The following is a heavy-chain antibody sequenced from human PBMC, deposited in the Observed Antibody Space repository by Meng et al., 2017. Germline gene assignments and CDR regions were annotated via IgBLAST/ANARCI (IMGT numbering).Heavy chain of an antibody. CDR2: IWYDGSNK. D-gene: IGHD3-22*01. CDR3: ARDIYYDSSGYYSYPPYYYGMDV. CDR1: GFTFSSYG. V-gene: IGHV3-33*01. J-gene: IGHJ6*02. Sequence: GESLKISCAASGFTFSSYGMHWVRQAPGKGLEWVAVIWYDGSNKYYADSVKGRFTISRDNSKNTLYLQMNSLRAEDTAVYYCARDIYYDSSGYYSYPPYYYGMDVWGQGTTVTVSS.